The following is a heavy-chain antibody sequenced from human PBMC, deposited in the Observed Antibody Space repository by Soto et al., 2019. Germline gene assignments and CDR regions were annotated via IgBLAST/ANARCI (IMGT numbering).Heavy chain of an antibody. V-gene: IGHV3-33*01. D-gene: IGHD4-17*01. CDR2: IWNDGSKQ. CDR1: GFTFSRYG. J-gene: IGHJ5*02. CDR3: ARDDDYEANAIDL. Sequence: GGSLRLSCVASGFTFSRYGMHWVRRAPGKGLEWVAVIWNDGSKQVYDDSVRGRFTISRDNSKNTLYLEMDSLRDEDTSVYYCARDDDYEANAIDLWGQGTLVTVSS.